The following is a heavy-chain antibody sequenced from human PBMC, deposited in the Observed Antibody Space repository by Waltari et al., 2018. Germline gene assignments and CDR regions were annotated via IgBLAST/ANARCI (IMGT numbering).Heavy chain of an antibody. CDR1: GFAFSSFW. J-gene: IGHJ3*02. CDR3: TRDSPSWI. Sequence: EGQLVESGGGLVQPGGSLKLSCAASGFAFSSFWMHWVCQVPGQGLVWVSRINSDGSDTSYADFVRGRFTVSRDNAKNMVYLQMKSLRAEDTAIYYCTRDSPSWIWGQGTMVSVSS. CDR2: INSDGSDT. V-gene: IGHV3-74*01.